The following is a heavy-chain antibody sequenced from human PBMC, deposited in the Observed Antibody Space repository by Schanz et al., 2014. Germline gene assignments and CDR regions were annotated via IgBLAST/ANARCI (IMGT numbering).Heavy chain of an antibody. CDR3: ARRASCSRIGCPFDS. CDR2: ISASGGST. Sequence: VQLVESGGGVVQPGRSLRLSCAASGFTLSNSDMHWVRQGTGKGLEWVSTISASGGSTYYEDSVKGRFTISRDNSKNTLYLQMNSLTAEDTAMYYCARRASCSRIGCPFDSWGQGALVTVSS. V-gene: IGHV3-23*04. CDR1: GFTLSNSD. D-gene: IGHD2-2*01. J-gene: IGHJ4*02.